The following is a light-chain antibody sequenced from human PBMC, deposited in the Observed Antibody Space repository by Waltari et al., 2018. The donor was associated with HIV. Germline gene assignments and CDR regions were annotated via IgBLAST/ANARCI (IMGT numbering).Light chain of an antibody. CDR3: QSYDSSLSGSGVV. V-gene: IGLV1-40*01. J-gene: IGLJ2*01. Sequence: QFVLTQPPSVSGAPGPRVTLSCTGTSPNIGAGYDVPWYQQIPGSAPKLLRYGNNNRPSGVPDRFSGSKSGTSASLAITGLQAEDEADYYCQSYDSSLSGSGVVFGGGTKLTVL. CDR1: SPNIGAGYD. CDR2: GNN.